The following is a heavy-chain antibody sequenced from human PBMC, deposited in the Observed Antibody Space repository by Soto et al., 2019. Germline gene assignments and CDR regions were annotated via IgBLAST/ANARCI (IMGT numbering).Heavy chain of an antibody. CDR1: GFTFSSYS. Sequence: EVQLVESGGGLVKPGGSLRLSCAASGFTFSSYSMNWVRQAPGKGLEWVSSISSSSSYIYYADSVKGRFTISRDNAKNSLYLQMNSLRAEDTAVYYCARERGGYSYGGEGYFDYWGQGTLVIVSS. D-gene: IGHD5-18*01. J-gene: IGHJ4*02. V-gene: IGHV3-21*01. CDR2: ISSSSSYI. CDR3: ARERGGYSYGGEGYFDY.